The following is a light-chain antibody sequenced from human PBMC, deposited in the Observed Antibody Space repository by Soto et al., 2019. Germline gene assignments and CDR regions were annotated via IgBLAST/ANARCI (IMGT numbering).Light chain of an antibody. CDR3: QQYNSYST. CDR2: DAS. CDR1: QYVKNW. J-gene: IGKJ2*01. Sequence: DIQMTQSPPTLSASVGDRVTITCRASQYVKNWLAWYQQKPGKAPKLLIYDASSLQSGVPSRFSGSGSGTEFTLTISSLQPADFATYYCQQYNSYSTFGQGTKVDIK. V-gene: IGKV1-5*01.